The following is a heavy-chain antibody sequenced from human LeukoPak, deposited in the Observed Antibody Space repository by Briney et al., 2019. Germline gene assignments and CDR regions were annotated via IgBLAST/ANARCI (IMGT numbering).Heavy chain of an antibody. D-gene: IGHD2-15*01. CDR2: IYYSGST. CDR1: GGSISSSNYY. J-gene: IGHJ5*02. V-gene: IGHV4-39*01. CDR3: ARHGALCTGGSCTRFDP. Sequence: SETLSLTCTVSGGSISSSNYYWGWIRQPPGKGLGWIGTIYYSGSTYYNSSLKSRVTISVDTSKNHFSLKVSSVTATDTAMYYCARHGALCTGGSCTRFDPRGQGTLVTVSS.